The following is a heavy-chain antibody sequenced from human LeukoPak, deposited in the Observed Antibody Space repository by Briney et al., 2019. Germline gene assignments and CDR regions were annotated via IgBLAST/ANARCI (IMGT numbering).Heavy chain of an antibody. D-gene: IGHD2-2*01. CDR3: AKDRDCSSTGCYVFAN. CDR2: ISGDGEST. CDR1: GVTLRNYA. V-gene: IGHV3-23*01. J-gene: IGHJ4*02. Sequence: PGGSLILSCAASGVTLRNYAMTWIRQAPGKGLQWVSVISGDGESTYYADSVRGRFTISRDNSKNTMYLQMNNLRAEDTAIYYCAKDRDCSSTGCYVFANWGQGTLVTVSS.